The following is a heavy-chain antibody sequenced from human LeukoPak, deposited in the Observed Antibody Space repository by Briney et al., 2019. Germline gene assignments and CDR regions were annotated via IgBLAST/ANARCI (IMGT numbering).Heavy chain of an antibody. J-gene: IGHJ4*02. D-gene: IGHD3-10*01. Sequence: KPSETLSLTCAVSGGSISSSNWWSWVRQPPGKGLEWIGEIYHSGSTNYNPSLKSRVTISVDKSKDQFSLKLSSVTAADTAVYYCASRRFGESIYFDYWGQGTLVTVSS. CDR1: GGSISSSNW. V-gene: IGHV4-4*02. CDR2: IYHSGST. CDR3: ASRRFGESIYFDY.